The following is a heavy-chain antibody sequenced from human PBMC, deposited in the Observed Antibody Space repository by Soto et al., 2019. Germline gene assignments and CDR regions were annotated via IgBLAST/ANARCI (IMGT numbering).Heavy chain of an antibody. V-gene: IGHV3-30*03. CDR3: ARDSGWPILNFDN. J-gene: IGHJ4*02. D-gene: IGHD3-10*01. Sequence: GGSMRLSCAAYDFDFSSYGRHFFRQDPGKGLECVAASSYDGGETFYADSAKGRFTVSKEMSKSTAFLQMNALRHEDTAVYFCARDSGWPILNFDNWGQGTQVTVYS. CDR2: SSYDGGET. CDR1: DFDFSSYG.